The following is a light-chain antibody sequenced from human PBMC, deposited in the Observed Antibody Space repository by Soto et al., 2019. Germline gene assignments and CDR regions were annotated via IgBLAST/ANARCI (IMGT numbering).Light chain of an antibody. J-gene: IGKJ4*01. Sequence: DIRITQSPSALSASVGDRVTITCRASESVITYLNWYRQKPVKAPNLLIHTASTFESGARTRFTGSGSRTDFTLTIIRLQPEDFGIYYCQQSYSHPPTFDGGTKVDI. CDR2: TAS. V-gene: IGKV1-39*01. CDR1: ESVITY. CDR3: QQSYSHPPT.